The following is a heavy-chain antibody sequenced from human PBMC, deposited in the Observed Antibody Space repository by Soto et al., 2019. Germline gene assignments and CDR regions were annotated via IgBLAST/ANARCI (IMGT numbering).Heavy chain of an antibody. CDR1: GGSISSGGYY. CDR2: IYYSGST. V-gene: IGHV4-31*03. J-gene: IGHJ5*02. Sequence: QVQLQESGPGLVKPSQTLSLTCTVSGGSISSGGYYWSWIRQHPGKGLEWIGYIYYSGSTYYNPSLKSRVTISVDTSKNQFSLKLSSVTAADTAVYYCATTPIAAAGISLFFDPWGQGTLVTVSS. D-gene: IGHD6-13*01. CDR3: ATTPIAAAGISLFFDP.